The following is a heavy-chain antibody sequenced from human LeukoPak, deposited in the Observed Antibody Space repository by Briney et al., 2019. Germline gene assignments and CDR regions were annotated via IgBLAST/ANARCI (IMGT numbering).Heavy chain of an antibody. CDR3: ARDGDSSGWYNWFDP. Sequence: PSETLSLTCTVSGGSISSHYWSWIRQPAGKGLEWIGRIYTSGSTNYNPSLKSRVTISVDKSKNQFSLKLSSVTAADTAVYYCARDGDSSGWYNWFDPWGQGTLVTVSS. D-gene: IGHD6-19*01. J-gene: IGHJ5*02. V-gene: IGHV4-4*07. CDR2: IYTSGST. CDR1: GGSISSHY.